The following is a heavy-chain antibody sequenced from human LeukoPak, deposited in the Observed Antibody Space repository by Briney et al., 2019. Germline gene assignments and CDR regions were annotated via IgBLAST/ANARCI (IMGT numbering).Heavy chain of an antibody. CDR1: GFTVSSNY. Sequence: PGGSLRLSCAASGFTVSSNYMTWVRQAPGKGLEWISLIYSGGSTYYADSVKGRFTISRDNAKNSLYLQMNSLRAEDTAVYYCASLRGGAFDIWGQGTMVTVSS. D-gene: IGHD3-16*01. J-gene: IGHJ3*02. CDR3: ASLRGGAFDI. V-gene: IGHV3-53*01. CDR2: IYSGGST.